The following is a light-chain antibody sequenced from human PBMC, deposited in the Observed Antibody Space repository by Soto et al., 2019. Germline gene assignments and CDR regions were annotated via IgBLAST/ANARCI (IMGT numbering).Light chain of an antibody. CDR1: NIGSES. J-gene: IGLJ3*02. V-gene: IGLV3-21*02. CDR3: QVWDRSSDHWV. CDR2: DDS. Sequence: SYELTQPPSVSVAPGQTARITCGGNNIGSESVHWYQQKPGQAPVLVVYDDSDRPSGIPERFSGSNSGNTATLTISRVEAGDEADYYCQVWDRSSDHWVFGGGTKVTVL.